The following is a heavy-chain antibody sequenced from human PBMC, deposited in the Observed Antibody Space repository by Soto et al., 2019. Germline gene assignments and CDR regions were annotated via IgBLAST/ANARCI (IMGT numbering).Heavy chain of an antibody. CDR3: AGGQSTKWKLPYFDY. CDR1: GYTFTSYG. D-gene: IGHD2-15*01. Sequence: ASVKVSCKASGYTFTSYGFSWVRQAPGQGLEWMGWISAYNGNTNYAQKLQGRVTMTTDTSTSTAYMELRSLRSDDTAVYYCAGGQSTKWKLPYFDYWGQGTLVTVSS. J-gene: IGHJ4*02. V-gene: IGHV1-18*01. CDR2: ISAYNGNT.